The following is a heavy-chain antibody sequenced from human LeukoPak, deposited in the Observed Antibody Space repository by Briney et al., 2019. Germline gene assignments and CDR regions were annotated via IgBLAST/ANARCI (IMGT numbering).Heavy chain of an antibody. Sequence: ASVKVSCKASGYTFTSYGISWVRQAPGQGFEWMGWISAYNGNTNYAQKLQGRVTMTTDTSTSTAYMELRSLRSDDTAVYYCARGTRGVNSPYFDYWGQGTLVTVSS. CDR3: ARGTRGVNSPYFDY. CDR1: GYTFTSYG. J-gene: IGHJ4*02. V-gene: IGHV1-18*01. CDR2: ISAYNGNT. D-gene: IGHD4-23*01.